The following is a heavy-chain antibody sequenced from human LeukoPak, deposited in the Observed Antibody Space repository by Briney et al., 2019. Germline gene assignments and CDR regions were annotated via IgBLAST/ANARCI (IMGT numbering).Heavy chain of an antibody. J-gene: IGHJ6*02. CDR1: GFTFSSNA. CDR2: FSGSGGST. V-gene: IGHV3-23*01. CDR3: ANQHGDYVRYYYGMDV. Sequence: GGSLRLSCAASGFTFSSNARSGVGKLPGRGWNWVSPFSGSGGSTYYADSVKGRFTISRDNSKNTLYLQMNSLRAEDTAVYYCANQHGDYVRYYYGMDVWGQGTTVTVSS. D-gene: IGHD4-17*01.